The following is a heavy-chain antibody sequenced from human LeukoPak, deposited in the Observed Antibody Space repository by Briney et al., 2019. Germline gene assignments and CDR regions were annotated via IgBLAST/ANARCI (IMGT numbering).Heavy chain of an antibody. CDR3: AKATLWLYSSV. CDR2: INEDGSVK. V-gene: IGHV3-7*01. D-gene: IGHD5-18*01. CDR1: GFSFTTYW. Sequence: GESLRLSCAASGFSFTTYWMTWVRQAPGKGLQWVANINEDGSVKYYVDSVKGRFTISRDNTKNSLYLQMDTLRAEDTAVYYCAKATLWLYSSVWGQGTLVTVSS. J-gene: IGHJ4*02.